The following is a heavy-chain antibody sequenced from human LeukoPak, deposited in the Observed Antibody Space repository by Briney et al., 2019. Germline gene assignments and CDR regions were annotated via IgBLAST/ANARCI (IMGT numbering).Heavy chain of an antibody. Sequence: PSETLSLTCTVSGGSISSGGYYWSWIRQHPGKGLEWIGYIYYSGSTYYNPSLKSRVTISVDTSKNQFSLKLSSVTAADTAVYYCARAKAGPAGYYYYYMDVWGKGTTVTVS. D-gene: IGHD3-22*01. V-gene: IGHV4-31*03. CDR1: GGSISSGGYY. J-gene: IGHJ6*03. CDR3: ARAKAGPAGYYYYYMDV. CDR2: IYYSGST.